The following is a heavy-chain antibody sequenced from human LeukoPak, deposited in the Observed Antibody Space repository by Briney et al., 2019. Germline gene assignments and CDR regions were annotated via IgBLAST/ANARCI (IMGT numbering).Heavy chain of an antibody. J-gene: IGHJ4*02. CDR3: ATPVPLYYGGNSYLGY. D-gene: IGHD4-23*01. V-gene: IGHV1-24*01. Sequence: AVTVSCMVPGYTVPEVGMQWVRQAPGKRHEWMGGFDPEDGETIYAQKFQGRVTMTEDTSTDTAYMELSSLRSEDTAVYYCATPVPLYYGGNSYLGYWGQGTLVTVSS. CDR2: FDPEDGET. CDR1: GYTVPEVG.